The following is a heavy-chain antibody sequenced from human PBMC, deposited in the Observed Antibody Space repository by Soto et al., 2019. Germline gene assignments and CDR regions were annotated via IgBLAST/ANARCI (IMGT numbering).Heavy chain of an antibody. V-gene: IGHV3-49*03. D-gene: IGHD6-13*01. J-gene: IGHJ4*02. CDR2: IRSKAYGGTT. Sequence: SLRLSCTASGFTFGDYAMSWFRQAPGKGLEWVGFIRSKAYGGTTEYAASVKGRFTISRDDSKSIAYLQMNSLKTEDTAVYYCTRVAVYSSSWYVRDVDYWGQGTLVTVSS. CDR3: TRVAVYSSSWYVRDVDY. CDR1: GFTFGDYA.